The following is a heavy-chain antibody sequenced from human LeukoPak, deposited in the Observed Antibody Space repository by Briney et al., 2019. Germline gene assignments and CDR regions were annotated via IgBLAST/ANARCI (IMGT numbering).Heavy chain of an antibody. D-gene: IGHD3-10*01. J-gene: IGHJ4*02. Sequence: SETLSLTCAVYGGSLSGYYWSWIRQPPVKGLEWIGEINHSGSTKYNPSLKSRVTISVDTSKNQVALKLTSVTAADTAVYYCARLPLGAFGEFLNFDYWGQGTLVTVSS. CDR1: GGSLSGYY. CDR2: INHSGST. CDR3: ARLPLGAFGEFLNFDY. V-gene: IGHV4-34*01.